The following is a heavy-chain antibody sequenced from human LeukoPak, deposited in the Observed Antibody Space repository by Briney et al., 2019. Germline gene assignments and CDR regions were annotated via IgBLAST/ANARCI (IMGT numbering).Heavy chain of an antibody. CDR2: INHSGST. D-gene: IGHD3-10*01. V-gene: IGHV4-34*01. Sequence: PSETLSLTCAVYGGSFSGYYWSWIRQPPGKGLEWIGEINHSGSTNYNPSLKSRVTISVYTSKNQFSLKLSSVTAADTAVYYCARKFTSMVRGVITFDWGQGTLVTVSS. CDR3: ARKFTSMVRGVITFD. J-gene: IGHJ4*02. CDR1: GGSFSGYY.